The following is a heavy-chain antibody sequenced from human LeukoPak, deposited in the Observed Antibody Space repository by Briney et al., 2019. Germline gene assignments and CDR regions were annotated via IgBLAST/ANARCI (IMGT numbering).Heavy chain of an antibody. D-gene: IGHD3-3*01. CDR3: ARAQTYDFWSGYKNNFDY. J-gene: IGHJ4*02. CDR1: GYTFTSYD. CDR2: MNPNSGNT. Sequence: ASVKVSCTASGYTFTSYDINWVRQATGQGLEWMGWMNPNSGNTGYAQKFQGRVTITRNTSISTAYMELSSLRSEDTAVYYCARAQTYDFWSGYKNNFDYWGQGTLVTVSS. V-gene: IGHV1-8*03.